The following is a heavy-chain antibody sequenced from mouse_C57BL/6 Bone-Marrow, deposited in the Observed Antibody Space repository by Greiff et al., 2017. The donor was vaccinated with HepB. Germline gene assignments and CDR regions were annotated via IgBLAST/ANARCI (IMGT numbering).Heavy chain of an antibody. CDR3: ARGYYGSRYFDV. D-gene: IGHD1-1*01. CDR2: ISYDGSN. J-gene: IGHJ1*03. CDR1: GYSITSCYY. Sequence: EVQVVESGPGLVKPSQSLSLTCSVTGYSITSCYYWNWIRQFPGNKLEWMGYISYDGSNNYNPSLKNRISITRDTSKNQFFLKLNSVTTEDTATYYCARGYYGSRYFDVWGTGTTVTVSS. V-gene: IGHV3-6*01.